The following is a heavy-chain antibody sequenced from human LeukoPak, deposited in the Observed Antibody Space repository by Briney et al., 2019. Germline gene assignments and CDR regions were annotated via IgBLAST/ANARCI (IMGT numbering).Heavy chain of an antibody. D-gene: IGHD6-6*01. Sequence: SETLSLTCAVYGVTFSDYYWGWIRQPPGKGLEWIGEINHSGSTNYNPSLKSRVTISVDTSKNQFSLKLSSVTAADTAVYYCARGNRIAARPFYFDYWGQGTLVTVSS. CDR1: GVTFSDYY. J-gene: IGHJ4*02. V-gene: IGHV4-34*01. CDR3: ARGNRIAARPFYFDY. CDR2: INHSGST.